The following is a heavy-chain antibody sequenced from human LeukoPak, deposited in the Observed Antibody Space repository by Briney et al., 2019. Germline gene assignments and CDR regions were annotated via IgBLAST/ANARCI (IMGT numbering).Heavy chain of an antibody. CDR1: GGTFSSYA. V-gene: IGHV1-69*13. D-gene: IGHD1-26*01. Sequence: GASVKVSCKASGGTFSSYAISWVRQAPGQGLEWMGGIIPIFGTANYAQKFQGRVTITADESTSTAYMELRSLRSDDTAVYYCARDQWELHNWFDPWGQGTLVTVSS. CDR3: ARDQWELHNWFDP. CDR2: IIPIFGTA. J-gene: IGHJ5*02.